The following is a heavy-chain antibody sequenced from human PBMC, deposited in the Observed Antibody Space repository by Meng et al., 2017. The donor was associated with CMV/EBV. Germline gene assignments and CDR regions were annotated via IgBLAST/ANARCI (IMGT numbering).Heavy chain of an antibody. V-gene: IGHV3-7*03. CDR1: SLC. J-gene: IGHJ4*02. CDR3: ARGPAIVVVPAAIGDYYYFDY. Sequence: SLCTCWVRQARGKALEWVANIKQDGSEKYYVDYVKGRFAISRDNAKNSLYLQMNSLRAEDTAVYYCARGPAIVVVPAAIGDYYYFDYWGQGTLVTVSS. CDR2: IKQDGSEK. D-gene: IGHD2-2*01.